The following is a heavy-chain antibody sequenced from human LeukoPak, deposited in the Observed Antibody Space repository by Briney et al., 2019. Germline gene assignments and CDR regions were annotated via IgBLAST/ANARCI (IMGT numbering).Heavy chain of an antibody. CDR2: IYYGGST. CDR3: ARHYCSSPSCSALGYFQH. Sequence: KTSETLSLTCTVSGGSISTGTSYWGWIRQPPGKGLEWIGSIYYGGSTSYNPSLKSRVTISVDTSKNQFSLKLTSVTAADTAVYYCARHYCSSPSCSALGYFQHWGQGTLLTVFS. D-gene: IGHD2-2*01. CDR1: GGSISTGTSY. V-gene: IGHV4-39*01. J-gene: IGHJ1*01.